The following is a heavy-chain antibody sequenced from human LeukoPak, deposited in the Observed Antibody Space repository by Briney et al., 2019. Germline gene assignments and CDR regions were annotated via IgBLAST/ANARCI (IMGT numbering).Heavy chain of an antibody. CDR2: INPNTGGT. V-gene: IGHV1-2*02. CDR3: ARVRGFSGYAGFDY. CDR1: GYTFSDYY. J-gene: IGHJ4*02. D-gene: IGHD3-22*01. Sequence: ASVKVSCKASGYTFSDYYMHWVRQVPGQGLEWMGWINPNTGGTNYAQKFQGRVTMTRDTSSSTAYMELRRLESNDTAVFYCARVRGFSGYAGFDYWGQGTLVTVSS.